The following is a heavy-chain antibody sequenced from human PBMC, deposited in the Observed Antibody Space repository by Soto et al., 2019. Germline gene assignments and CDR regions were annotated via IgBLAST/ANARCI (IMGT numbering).Heavy chain of an antibody. CDR2: ISYDGSNK. Sequence: GGSLRLSCAASGFTFSSYGMHWVRQAPGKGLEWVAVISYDGSNKYYADSVKGRFTISRDNSKNTLYLQMKSLRAGDTAVYYCIKEARGHSYARLWGRGTPVTVSS. CDR3: IKEARGHSYARL. V-gene: IGHV3-30*18. J-gene: IGHJ4*02. CDR1: GFTFSSYG. D-gene: IGHD3-16*01.